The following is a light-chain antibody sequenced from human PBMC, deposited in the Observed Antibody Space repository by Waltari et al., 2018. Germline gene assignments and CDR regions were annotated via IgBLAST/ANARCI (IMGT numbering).Light chain of an antibody. CDR2: EVS. CDR3: SSYAGSNTWV. CDR1: SSDVGGYHY. V-gene: IGLV2-8*01. J-gene: IGLJ3*02. Sequence: QSALTQPPSASGSPGQSVTISCTGTSSDVGGYHYVSWYQHHPGKAPKFMIYEVSKRPSGGPDRFFGAKSGNTASLTVSGLQAEDEADYYCSSYAGSNTWVFGGGTKLTVL.